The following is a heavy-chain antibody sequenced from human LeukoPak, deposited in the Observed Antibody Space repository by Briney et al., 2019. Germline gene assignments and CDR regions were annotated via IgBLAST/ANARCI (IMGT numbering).Heavy chain of an antibody. CDR2: IYYSGST. D-gene: IGHD4-17*01. Sequence: SETLSLTCTVSGGSISSYYWSWIRQPPGKGLEWIGYIYYSGSTNYNPSLKSRVTISLDTSKNQFSLKLSSVTAADTAVYYCARVYGDYGVDCWGQGTLVTVSS. V-gene: IGHV4-59*01. CDR1: GGSISSYY. CDR3: ARVYGDYGVDC. J-gene: IGHJ4*02.